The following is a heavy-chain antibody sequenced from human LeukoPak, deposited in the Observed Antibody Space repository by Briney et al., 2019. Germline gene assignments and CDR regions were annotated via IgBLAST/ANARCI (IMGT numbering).Heavy chain of an antibody. D-gene: IGHD2-8*01. CDR2: IIPIFGTA. V-gene: IGHV1-69*01. CDR3: ARGRGDCSSGVCYTAYFYYGMDV. CDR1: GGTFSSYV. J-gene: IGHJ6*02. Sequence: GASVNVSCKASGGTFSSYVISWVRQAPGQGLERMGGIIPIFGTANYAQKFQGRVTITADESTSTAYMELSSLRSEDTAVYYCARGRGDCSSGVCYTAYFYYGMDVWGQGTTVTVSS.